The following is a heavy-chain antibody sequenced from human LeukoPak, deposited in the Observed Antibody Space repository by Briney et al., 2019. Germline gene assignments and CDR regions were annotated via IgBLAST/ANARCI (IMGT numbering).Heavy chain of an antibody. CDR1: GFTFSSYA. J-gene: IGHJ4*02. D-gene: IGHD2-15*01. CDR3: AKASLDCSGGSCYSFLPDHFDY. Sequence: PGGSLRLSCAASGFTFSSYAMSWVRQAPGKGLEWVSAISGSGGSTYYADSVKGRFTISRDNSKNTLYLQMNSLRAEDTAVYYCAKASLDCSGGSCYSFLPDHFDYWGQGTLVTVSS. CDR2: ISGSGGST. V-gene: IGHV3-23*01.